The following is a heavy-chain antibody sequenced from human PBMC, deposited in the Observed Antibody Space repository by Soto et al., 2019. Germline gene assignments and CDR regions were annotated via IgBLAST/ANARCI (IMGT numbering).Heavy chain of an antibody. J-gene: IGHJ4*02. V-gene: IGHV4-59*01. CDR3: ARDPIAVAYFDY. Sequence: SETLSLTCTVSGGSISSYYWSWIRQPPGKGLEWIGYIYYSGSTNYNPSLKSRVTISVDTSKNQFSLKLSSVTAADTAVYYCARDPIAVAYFDYWGQGTLVTVS. D-gene: IGHD6-19*01. CDR1: GGSISSYY. CDR2: IYYSGST.